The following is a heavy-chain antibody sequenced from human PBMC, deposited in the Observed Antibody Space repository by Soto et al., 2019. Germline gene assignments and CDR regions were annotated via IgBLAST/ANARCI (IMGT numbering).Heavy chain of an antibody. CDR2: IYYSGST. CDR3: ARAQGRNHYFDY. J-gene: IGHJ4*02. V-gene: IGHV4-59*01. CDR1: GGSISSYY. Sequence: PSETLSLTCTVSGGSISSYYWSWIRQPPGKGLEWIGYIYYSGSTNYNPSLKGRVTISVDTSKNQFSLKLSSVTAADTAVYYCARAQGRNHYFDYWGQGTLVTVSS.